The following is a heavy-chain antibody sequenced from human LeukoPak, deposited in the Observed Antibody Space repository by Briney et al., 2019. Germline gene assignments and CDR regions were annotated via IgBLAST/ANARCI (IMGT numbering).Heavy chain of an antibody. Sequence: GGSLRLSCAASGFTFSNAWMNWVRQAPGKGLEWVGRIKSRGDGGTKDYAAPVKGRFTISRDDSKRTVYLQMNSLKTKDSAVYYCTRAARGVNWGQGTVVTVTS. D-gene: IGHD3-10*01. V-gene: IGHV3-15*01. CDR2: IKSRGDGGTK. CDR3: TRAARGVN. J-gene: IGHJ4*02. CDR1: GFTFSNAW.